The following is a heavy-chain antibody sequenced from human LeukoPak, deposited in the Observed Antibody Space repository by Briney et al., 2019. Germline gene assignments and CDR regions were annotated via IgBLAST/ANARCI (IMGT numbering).Heavy chain of an antibody. V-gene: IGHV4-59*01. D-gene: IGHD2-21*01. CDR2: IYYSGST. Sequence: PSETLSLTCTVFGGSISSYYWSWIRQPPGKGLEWIGYIYYSGSTNYNPSLKSRVTMSVDTSKSQFSLRLSSVTAADTALYYCARESIGAFDIWGQGTMVTVSS. CDR3: ARESIGAFDI. J-gene: IGHJ3*02. CDR1: GGSISSYY.